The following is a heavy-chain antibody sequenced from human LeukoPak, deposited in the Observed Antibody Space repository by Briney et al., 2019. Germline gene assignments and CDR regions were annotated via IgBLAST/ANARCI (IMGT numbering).Heavy chain of an antibody. J-gene: IGHJ4*02. CDR2: ILFDGSDK. CDR1: GFSFNNYG. V-gene: IGHV3-33*05. CDR3: ARDAAHFHY. Sequence: GGSLRLSCSASGFSFNNYGMHWVRQAPGKGLEWVAAILFDGSDKHYAESVKGRFTISRDNSKNTLYLQMNSLRAEDTAVYYCARDAAHFHYWGQGTLVTVSS. D-gene: IGHD6-6*01.